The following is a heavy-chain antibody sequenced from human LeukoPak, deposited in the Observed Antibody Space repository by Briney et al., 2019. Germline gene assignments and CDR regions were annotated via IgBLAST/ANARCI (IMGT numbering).Heavy chain of an antibody. Sequence: GGSLRLSCAASGFTFSSYNMNWVRQAPGKGLEWVSSIITSGTYVFYADSVKGRFTISRDNAKNSLYLQMNSLRAEDTAVYYCARGAGTYRGGVFDFWGQGTMLTVSS. CDR1: GFTFSSYN. D-gene: IGHD3-16*01. V-gene: IGHV3-21*01. CDR2: IITSGTYV. J-gene: IGHJ3*01. CDR3: ARGAGTYRGGVFDF.